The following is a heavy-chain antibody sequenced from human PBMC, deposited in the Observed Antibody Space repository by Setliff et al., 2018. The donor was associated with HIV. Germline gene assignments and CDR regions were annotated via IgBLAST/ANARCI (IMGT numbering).Heavy chain of an antibody. Sequence: ASVKVSCKASGYTFTSYGISWVRQAPGQGLEWVGWISAYNGNTNYAQKLQGRVTMTTDTSTSTAYMELRSLRSDDTAVYYCARDGEYYYDSSGPVFDPWGQGTLVTVSS. V-gene: IGHV1-18*01. J-gene: IGHJ5*02. CDR2: ISAYNGNT. CDR3: ARDGEYYYDSSGPVFDP. CDR1: GYTFTSYG. D-gene: IGHD3-22*01.